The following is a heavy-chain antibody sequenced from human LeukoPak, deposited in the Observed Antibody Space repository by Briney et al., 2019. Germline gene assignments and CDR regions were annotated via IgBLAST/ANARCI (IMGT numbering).Heavy chain of an antibody. D-gene: IGHD6-13*01. CDR2: IYPGDSDT. J-gene: IGHJ3*02. Sequence: GESLKISCKGSGYNFNSYWIGWVRQMPGKGLEWMGIIYPGDSDTRYSPSFQGQVTISADKSISTAYLQWSSLKASDTAMYYCARPNIAAAGTFAFDIWGQGTMVTVSS. CDR3: ARPNIAAAGTFAFDI. CDR1: GYNFNSYW. V-gene: IGHV5-51*01.